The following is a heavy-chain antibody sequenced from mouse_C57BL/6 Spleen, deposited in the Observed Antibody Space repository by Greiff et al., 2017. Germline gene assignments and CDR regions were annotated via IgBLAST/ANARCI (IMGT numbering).Heavy chain of an antibody. CDR1: GYSFTGYY. D-gene: IGHD4-1*01. CDR2: INPSTGGT. CDR3: ARRLGWETYFDY. Sequence: EVQLQQSGPELVKPGASVKISCKASGYSFTGYYMNWVKQSPEKSLEWIGEINPSTGGTTYNQKFKAKATLTVDKSSSTAYMQLKSLTSEDSAVYYCARRLGWETYFDYWGQGTTLTVSS. V-gene: IGHV1-42*01. J-gene: IGHJ2*01.